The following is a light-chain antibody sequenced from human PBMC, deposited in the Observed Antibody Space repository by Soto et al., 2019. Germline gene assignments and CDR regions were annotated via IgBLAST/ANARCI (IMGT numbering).Light chain of an antibody. CDR2: DAS. Sequence: NVLTKSLAILSLSTGERATLSCRASQSVSSYLAWYQQKPGQAPRLLIYDASNRATGIPARFSGSGSGTDFTLTISSLEPEDFAVYYCQQRSNWPWTFGQGTKVDIK. V-gene: IGKV3-11*01. J-gene: IGKJ1*01. CDR1: QSVSSY. CDR3: QQRSNWPWT.